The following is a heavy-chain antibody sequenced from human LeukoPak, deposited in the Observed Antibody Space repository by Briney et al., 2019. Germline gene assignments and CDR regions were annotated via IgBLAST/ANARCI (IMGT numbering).Heavy chain of an antibody. Sequence: ASVKVSCKASGYTFTSYGISWVRQAPGQGLEWMGWISAYNGNTNYAQKLQGRVTITADKSTSTAYMELSSLRSEDTAVYYCAREVAAAGTNGMDVWGQGTTVTVSS. CDR1: GYTFTSYG. CDR3: AREVAAAGTNGMDV. D-gene: IGHD6-13*01. CDR2: ISAYNGNT. V-gene: IGHV1-18*01. J-gene: IGHJ6*02.